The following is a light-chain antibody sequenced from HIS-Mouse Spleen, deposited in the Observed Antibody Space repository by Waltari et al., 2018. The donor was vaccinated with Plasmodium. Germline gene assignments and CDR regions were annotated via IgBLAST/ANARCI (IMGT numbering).Light chain of an antibody. CDR1: QSISSW. J-gene: IGKJ1*01. V-gene: IGKV1-5*03. CDR2: KAS. Sequence: DIQITPSPSTLSASVGDRVTITCRASQSISSWLAWYQQKPGKAPKLLIDKASSLESGVPSRFSGSGSGTEFTLTISSLQPDDFATYYCQQYNSYQFGQGTKVEIK. CDR3: QQYNSYQ.